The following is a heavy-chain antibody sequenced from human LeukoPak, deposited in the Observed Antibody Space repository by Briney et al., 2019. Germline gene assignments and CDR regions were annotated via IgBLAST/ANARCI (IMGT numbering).Heavy chain of an antibody. J-gene: IGHJ4*02. CDR1: GGSISSGDYY. CDR2: IYYSGST. Sequence: SETLSLTCTVSGGSISSGDYYWSWIRQPPGKGLEWIGYIYYSGSTNYNPSLKSRVTISVDTSKNQFSLKLSSVTAADTAVYYCARQVYTGYFDYWGQGTPVTVSS. V-gene: IGHV4-61*08. CDR3: ARQVYTGYFDY. D-gene: IGHD5/OR15-5a*01.